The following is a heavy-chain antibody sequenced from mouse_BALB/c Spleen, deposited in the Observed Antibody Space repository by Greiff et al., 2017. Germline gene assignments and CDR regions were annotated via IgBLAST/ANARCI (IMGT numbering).Heavy chain of an antibody. CDR1: GYSFTGYT. V-gene: IGHV1-18*01. D-gene: IGHD1-2*01. CDR3: ARGVTTARYAMDY. J-gene: IGHJ4*01. CDR2: INPYNGGT. Sequence: EVKLMESGPELVKPGASMKISCKASGYSFTGYTMNWVKQSHGKNLEWIGLINPYNGGTSYNQKFKGKATLTVDKSSSTAYMELLSLTSEDSAVYYCARGVTTARYAMDYWGQGTSVTVSS.